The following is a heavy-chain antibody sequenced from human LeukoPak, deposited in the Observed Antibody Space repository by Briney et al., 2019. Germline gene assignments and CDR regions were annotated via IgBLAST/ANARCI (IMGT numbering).Heavy chain of an antibody. CDR1: GFTFTNYA. Sequence: GGSLRLSCAASGFTFTNYAMSWVRQAPGKGLEWVSGISGGGGSTYYADSVKGRFTISKDNSKNTLYLQMNSLRAEDTAVYYCAKRLERNYYYHYAMDVWGQGTTVTVSS. CDR2: ISGGGGST. D-gene: IGHD5-24*01. CDR3: AKRLERNYYYHYAMDV. V-gene: IGHV3-23*01. J-gene: IGHJ6*02.